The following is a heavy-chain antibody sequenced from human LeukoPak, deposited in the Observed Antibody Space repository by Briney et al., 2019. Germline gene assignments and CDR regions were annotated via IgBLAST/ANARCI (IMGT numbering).Heavy chain of an antibody. CDR2: IYYSGST. CDR1: GGSISSGGYY. CDR3: AGGVVVVAATPYYFEY. V-gene: IGHV4-31*03. J-gene: IGHJ4*02. D-gene: IGHD2-15*01. Sequence: SQTLSLTCTVSGGSISSGGYYWSWIRQHPGKGLEWIGYIYYSGSTYYNLSLKSRVTISVDTSKNQFSLKLSSVTAADTAVYYCAGGVVVVAATPYYFEYWGQGTLVTVSS.